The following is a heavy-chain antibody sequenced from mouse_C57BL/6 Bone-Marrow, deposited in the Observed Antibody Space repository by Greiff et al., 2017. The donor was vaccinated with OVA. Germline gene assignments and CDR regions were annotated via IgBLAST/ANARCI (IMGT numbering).Heavy chain of an antibody. CDR2: IDPEDGET. D-gene: IGHD2-4*01. J-gene: IGHJ2*01. V-gene: IGHV14-2*01. CDR1: GFNINDYY. CDR3: ARRELRRFDY. Sequence: EVQLQQSGAELVKPGASVKLSCTASGFNINDYYMHWVKQRTEQGLEWIGSIDPEDGETKYAPTFQGKATITADTSSNTAYLRLSSLTSEDTAVYYCARRELRRFDYWGQGTTLTVSS.